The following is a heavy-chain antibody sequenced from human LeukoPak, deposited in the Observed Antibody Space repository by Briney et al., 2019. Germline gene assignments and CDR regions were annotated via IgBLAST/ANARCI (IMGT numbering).Heavy chain of an antibody. Sequence: GGSLRLSCAASGVTFDTYNYNWVRQAPGKGLEWVATIRSYSSYIHYGDSVKGRFTISRDDAERSVYLQMDNVRVEDTAVYFCARYSEVYYYVDVWGTGTTVTVSS. V-gene: IGHV3-21*01. CDR1: GVTFDTYN. CDR3: ARYSEVYYYVDV. D-gene: IGHD2-21*01. J-gene: IGHJ6*03. CDR2: IRSYSSYI.